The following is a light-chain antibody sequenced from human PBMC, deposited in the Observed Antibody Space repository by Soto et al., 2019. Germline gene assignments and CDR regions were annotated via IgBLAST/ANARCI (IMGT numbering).Light chain of an antibody. CDR3: QQDNNWPRT. J-gene: IGKJ1*01. CDR2: GAS. Sequence: IVMTHSPATLSVSPGERATLSCRASQSVSSNLAWYQQKPGQAPRLLIYGASTRATGIPARFSGSGSGTEFTLTISSLQSEDFAVYYCQQDNNWPRTFGQGAKVDIK. V-gene: IGKV3-15*01. CDR1: QSVSSN.